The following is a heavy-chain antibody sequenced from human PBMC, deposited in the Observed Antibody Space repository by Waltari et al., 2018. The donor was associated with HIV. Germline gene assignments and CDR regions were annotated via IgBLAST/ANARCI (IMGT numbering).Heavy chain of an antibody. CDR2: ISYGGRNK. J-gene: IGHJ4*02. V-gene: IGHV3-30*04. D-gene: IGHD3-22*01. CDR3: ARDGHFYDSRPLDY. Sequence: QVQLVEPGGGVVHPGGSLRLSCAASGFTFRPLSFHWVRQAPGKGLEWVALISYGGRNKVYADSVKGRFTISRDNSKNTLYLQMNSLRAEDTAVYYCARDGHFYDSRPLDYWGQGTLVTVSS. CDR1: GFTFRPLS.